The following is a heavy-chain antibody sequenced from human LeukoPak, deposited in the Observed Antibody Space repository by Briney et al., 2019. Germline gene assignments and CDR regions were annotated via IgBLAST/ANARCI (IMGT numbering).Heavy chain of an antibody. V-gene: IGHV3-30-3*01. J-gene: IGHJ6*02. CDR3: AREYGDYAPWYYYGMDV. CDR2: ISYDGSNK. CDR1: GFTFSTYS. D-gene: IGHD4-17*01. Sequence: GSLRLSCAASGFTFSTYSIHWVRPAPGKGLEWVAVISYDGSNKYYADSVKGRFTISRDNSKNTLYLQMNSLRAEDTAVYYCAREYGDYAPWYYYGMDVWGQGTTVTVSS.